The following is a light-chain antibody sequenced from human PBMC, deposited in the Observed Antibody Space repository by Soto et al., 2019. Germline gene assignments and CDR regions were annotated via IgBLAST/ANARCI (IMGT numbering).Light chain of an antibody. Sequence: AIQMTQSPSSLSASVGDRVTITCRASQDIRNDLGWYQQKPGKAPKLLIYGASNLHRGVPSRFSGSGSGTDFTLTISSLQPEECAADYCLQDDTYPRTFGQGTKVDFK. CDR3: LQDDTYPRT. CDR2: GAS. V-gene: IGKV1-6*01. J-gene: IGKJ1*01. CDR1: QDIRND.